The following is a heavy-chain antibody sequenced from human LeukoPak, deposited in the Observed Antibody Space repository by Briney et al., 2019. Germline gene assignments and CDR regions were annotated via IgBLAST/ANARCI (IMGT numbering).Heavy chain of an antibody. CDR3: ARYNYAGANWFDP. CDR1: GHTFTSHH. J-gene: IGHJ5*02. Sequence: ASVKVSCKASGHTFTSHHMHWVRQAPGQGLEWMGIINPSFGGATYAQMFQGRVTMTRDTSTSTVYMELSSLRSEDTAVYYCARYNYAGANWFDPWGQGTLVTVSS. V-gene: IGHV1-46*01. CDR2: INPSFGGA. D-gene: IGHD1-1*01.